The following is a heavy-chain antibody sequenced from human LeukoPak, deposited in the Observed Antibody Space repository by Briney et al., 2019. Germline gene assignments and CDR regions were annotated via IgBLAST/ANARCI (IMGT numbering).Heavy chain of an antibody. Sequence: NPSQTLSLTCTVSGGSIRGGDYYWSWIRQHPGKGLEWIGYIYYSGNTYYSPSLKSRVTISVDTSKNQFSLKVNSVTAADTAVYYCARTAIFGVVTDYYFDYWGQGTLVTVSS. J-gene: IGHJ4*02. CDR1: GGSIRGGDYY. CDR2: IYYSGNT. CDR3: ARTAIFGVVTDYYFDY. D-gene: IGHD3-3*01. V-gene: IGHV4-31*03.